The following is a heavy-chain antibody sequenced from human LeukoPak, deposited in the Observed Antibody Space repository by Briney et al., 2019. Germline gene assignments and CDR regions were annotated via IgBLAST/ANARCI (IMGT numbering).Heavy chain of an antibody. CDR1: GFTFSTYT. V-gene: IGHV3-21*01. CDR3: ARVFGQQPPNY. Sequence: GGSLRLSCAASGFTFSTYTMNWVRQAPGKGLEWVSSISSTGNFIYYADSVQGRFTISRDNAKKSLYLQMNSLRADDTAVYYCARVFGQQPPNYWGQGTLVTVSS. J-gene: IGHJ4*02. CDR2: ISSTGNFI. D-gene: IGHD6-13*01.